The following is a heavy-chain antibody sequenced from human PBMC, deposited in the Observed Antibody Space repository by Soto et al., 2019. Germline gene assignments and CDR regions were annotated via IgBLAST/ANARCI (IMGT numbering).Heavy chain of an antibody. CDR2: IYQSGVT. CDR1: GDSYSISTYS. V-gene: IGHV4-30-2*01. CDR3: AGMPYTSGLRFDP. D-gene: IGHD6-19*01. J-gene: IGHJ5*02. Sequence: SETLSLTCNMSGDSYSISTYSWSWIRQPPGKALQWIGFIYQSGVTSYNPSLASRVSISLDRSNNQCSLKLKSVTAADTAVYFCAGMPYTSGLRFDPWGTGTMVTV.